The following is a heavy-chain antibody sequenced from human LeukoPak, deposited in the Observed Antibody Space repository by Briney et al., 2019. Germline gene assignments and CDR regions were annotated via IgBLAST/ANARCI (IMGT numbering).Heavy chain of an antibody. V-gene: IGHV1-18*01. D-gene: IGHD6-13*01. CDR3: ARDGSGYSSSWYGFAAIDY. CDR2: IGAYNGNT. Sequence: ASVKVSCKASGYTFTSYGIGWVRQAPAQGLEGRGWIGAYNGNTNYAQKLQGRVTMTTDTSTSTAYMELRSLRSDDTAVYYCARDGSGYSSSWYGFAAIDYWGQGTLVTVSS. J-gene: IGHJ4*02. CDR1: GYTFTSYG.